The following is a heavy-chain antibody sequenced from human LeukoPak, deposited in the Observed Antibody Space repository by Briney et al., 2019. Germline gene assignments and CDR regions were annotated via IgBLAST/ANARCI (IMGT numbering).Heavy chain of an antibody. CDR1: GYSISSGYY. CDR2: IYHSGST. J-gene: IGHJ4*02. CDR3: AREGPDSGYDY. V-gene: IGHV4-38-2*02. Sequence: SETLSLTCAVSGYSISSGYYWGWIRQPPGKGLEWIGSIYHSGSTYYNPSLKSRVTISVDTSKNQFSLKLSSVTAADTAVYYCAREGPDSGYDYWGQGTLVTVSS. D-gene: IGHD5-12*01.